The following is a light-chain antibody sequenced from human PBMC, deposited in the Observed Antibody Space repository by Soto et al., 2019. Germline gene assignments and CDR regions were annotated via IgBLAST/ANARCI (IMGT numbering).Light chain of an antibody. V-gene: IGLV4-69*01. CDR2: LNSDGSH. Sequence: QLVLTQSPSASASLGASVKLTCTLSSGHSNYAIAWHQHQPEEGPRYLMKLNSDGSHSKGDGIPDRFSGSSSGAERYLTISSLQSEDEADYYCQTWGTGIQVVFGGGTKVTVL. CDR1: SGHSNYA. CDR3: QTWGTGIQVV. J-gene: IGLJ2*01.